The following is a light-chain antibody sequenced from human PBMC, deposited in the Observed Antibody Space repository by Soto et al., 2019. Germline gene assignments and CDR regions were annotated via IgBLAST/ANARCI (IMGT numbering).Light chain of an antibody. CDR2: AAS. J-gene: IGKJ3*01. CDR1: QGISNY. CDR3: QEYNSAPFT. Sequence: DIQMTQSPSSLSASVGDRVAITCRASQGISNYLAWYQQKPGKVPKLLIYAASTLQPGGPSRFSGSGSGTEFTLTISSLQPEDVATYYCQEYNSAPFTFGPGTKVDI. V-gene: IGKV1-27*01.